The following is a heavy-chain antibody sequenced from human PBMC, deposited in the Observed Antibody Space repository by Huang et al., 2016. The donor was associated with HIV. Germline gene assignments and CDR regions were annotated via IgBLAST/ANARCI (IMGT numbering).Heavy chain of an antibody. CDR2: IFYTGNT. D-gene: IGHD3-10*01. V-gene: IGHV4-30-4*08. Sequence: QVQLQESGPGLVKPSETLLLTCTVSGASISSGTYFWSWIRQSPGKVLEWLGYIFYTGNTYYNPSLESRPTISLDTSKNQFSLKLSSVTAADTAVYYCAREGNAFDIWGQGTMVTVSS. CDR1: GASISSGTYF. CDR3: AREGNAFDI. J-gene: IGHJ3*02.